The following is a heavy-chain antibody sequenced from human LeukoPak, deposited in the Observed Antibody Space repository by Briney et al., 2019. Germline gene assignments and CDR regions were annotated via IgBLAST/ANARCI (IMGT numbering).Heavy chain of an antibody. Sequence: ASVKVSCKASGYTFTGYYMHWVRQAPGQGLEWMGWINPKSGGANYAQKFQGRVTMTWDTSISTAYMELSRLRSDDTAVYYCARGLGSGWNYYYYYMDVWGKGTTVTISS. D-gene: IGHD6-19*01. CDR1: GYTFTGYY. V-gene: IGHV1-2*02. CDR2: INPKSGGA. CDR3: ARGLGSGWNYYYYYMDV. J-gene: IGHJ6*03.